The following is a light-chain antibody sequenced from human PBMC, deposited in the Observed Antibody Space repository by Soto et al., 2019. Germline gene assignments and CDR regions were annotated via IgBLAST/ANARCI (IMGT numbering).Light chain of an antibody. CDR2: SNN. CDR1: SSNIAKNY. J-gene: IGLJ1*01. CDR3: AAWDDSLNGYV. V-gene: IGLV1-44*01. Sequence: QSVLTQPPSTSGTPGQRVTISCSGDSSNIAKNYVYWYQQVPGMAPKLLIYSNNQRPSGVPDRFSGSKSGTSASLAIRGLQSEDEADYYCAAWDDSLNGYVFGSGTKVTVL.